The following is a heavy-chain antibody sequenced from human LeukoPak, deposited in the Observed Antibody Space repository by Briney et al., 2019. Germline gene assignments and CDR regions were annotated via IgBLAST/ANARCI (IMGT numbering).Heavy chain of an antibody. V-gene: IGHV3-9*01. CDR2: ISGNTGRT. Sequence: AGGSLRLSRAASGFTFGDYAMHWVRHAPGKGLEWVSGISGNTGRTGYADSMKGRFGISRENAKNSLYLQMNSLRPEDTALYYCAKGKYSGYVEGFFDYWGQGTLVTVSS. CDR3: AKGKYSGYVEGFFDY. D-gene: IGHD5-12*01. J-gene: IGHJ4*02. CDR1: GFTFGDYA.